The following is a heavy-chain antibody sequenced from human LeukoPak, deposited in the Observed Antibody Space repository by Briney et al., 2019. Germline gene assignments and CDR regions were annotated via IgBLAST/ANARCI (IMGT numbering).Heavy chain of an antibody. CDR3: ARHETTGSPFFDY. V-gene: IGHV4-59*08. Sequence: PLETLSPTCTVSGGSISSYYWSWIRQPPGKGLEWIGYIYYSGSTNYNPSLKSRVTISVDTSKNQFSLKLSSVTAADTAAYYCARHETTGSPFFDYWGQGTLVTVSS. J-gene: IGHJ4*02. CDR2: IYYSGST. CDR1: GGSISSYY. D-gene: IGHD4-17*01.